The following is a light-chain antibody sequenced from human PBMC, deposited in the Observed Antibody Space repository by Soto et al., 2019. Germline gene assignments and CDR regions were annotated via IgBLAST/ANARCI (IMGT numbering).Light chain of an antibody. Sequence: QSALTQPASVSGSPGQSITISCTGTSSDVGGYNYVSWYQQHPGKAPKLLIYEVSDRPSGVSHRFSGSKSGNTASLTISGLQAEDEADYYCSSYRGSSKPVVFGGGTKLTVL. J-gene: IGLJ2*01. CDR2: EVS. V-gene: IGLV2-14*01. CDR1: SSDVGGYNY. CDR3: SSYRGSSKPVV.